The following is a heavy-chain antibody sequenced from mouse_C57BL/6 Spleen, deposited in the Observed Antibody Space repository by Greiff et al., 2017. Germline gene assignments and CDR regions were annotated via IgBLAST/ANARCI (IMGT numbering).Heavy chain of an antibody. D-gene: IGHD1-1*01. J-gene: IGHJ2*01. Sequence: VQLQQSGAELVRPGASVTLSCKASGYPFTDYEMHWVKQTPVHGLEWIGAIGPETGGTAYNQKFKGKAILTADNSSSTAYMELRRLTSEDSTVYYCTRSGGRISTVVAPLFDCWGQGTTLTVSS. CDR3: TRSGGRISTVVAPLFDC. CDR2: IGPETGGT. CDR1: GYPFTDYE. V-gene: IGHV1-15*01.